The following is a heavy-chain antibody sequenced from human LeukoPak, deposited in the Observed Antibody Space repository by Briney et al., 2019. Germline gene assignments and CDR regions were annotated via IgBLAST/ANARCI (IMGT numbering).Heavy chain of an antibody. Sequence: GGSLRLSCAASGFTFSSYSMNWVRQAPGKGLGWVSYISSSSSTIYYADSVKGRFTISRDNAKNSLYLQMNSLRAEDTAVYYCARDKGLIVYYDGYMDVWGKGTTVTVSS. CDR2: ISSSSSTI. J-gene: IGHJ6*03. CDR3: ARDKGLIVYYDGYMDV. V-gene: IGHV3-48*01. CDR1: GFTFSSYS. D-gene: IGHD3-3*01.